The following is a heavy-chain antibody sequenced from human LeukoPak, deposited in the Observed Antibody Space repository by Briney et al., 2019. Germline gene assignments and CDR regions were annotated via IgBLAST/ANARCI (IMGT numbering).Heavy chain of an antibody. Sequence: LETLSLTCTVSGGSISSYYWSWIRQPPGKGLEWIGYIYYSGSTNYNPSLKSRVTISVDTSKNQFSLKLSSVTAADTAVYYCARRRTYYYDSSGYPNDAFDIWGQGTMVTVSS. CDR2: IYYSGST. CDR3: ARRRTYYYDSSGYPNDAFDI. J-gene: IGHJ3*02. CDR1: GGSISSYY. D-gene: IGHD3-22*01. V-gene: IGHV4-59*08.